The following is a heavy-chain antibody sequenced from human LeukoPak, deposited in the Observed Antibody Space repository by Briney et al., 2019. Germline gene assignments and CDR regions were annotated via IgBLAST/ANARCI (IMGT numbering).Heavy chain of an antibody. CDR2: MNPNSGIT. CDR3: AREDYYDSGSNDY. V-gene: IGHV1-8*03. CDR1: GYTFTSYD. Sequence: ASVKVSCKASGYTFTSYDINWVRQAAGQGREWMGWMNPNSGITGYAQKFQGRVTISRSTSISAAYMELSSLRSEDTAVYYCAREDYYDSGSNDYWGQGTLVTVSS. J-gene: IGHJ4*02. D-gene: IGHD3-22*01.